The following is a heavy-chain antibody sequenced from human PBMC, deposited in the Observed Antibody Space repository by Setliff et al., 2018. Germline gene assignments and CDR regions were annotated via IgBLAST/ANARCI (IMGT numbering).Heavy chain of an antibody. J-gene: IGHJ5*01. CDR3: AKDPNGDFVGAFDS. CDR1: GFTFSHFA. D-gene: IGHD2-21*02. CDR2: IGAGGDYT. V-gene: IGHV3-23*01. Sequence: HPGGSLRLSCAASGFTFSHFAATWVRQSPGRGLEWVASIGAGGDYTKYADSVRGRFTISRDNSKNTIYLQMNSLRAEDTAKYYCAKDPNGDFVGAFDSWGRGTLVTVSS.